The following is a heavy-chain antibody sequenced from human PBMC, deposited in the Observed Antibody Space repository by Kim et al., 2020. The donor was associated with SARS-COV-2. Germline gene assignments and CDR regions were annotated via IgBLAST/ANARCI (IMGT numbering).Heavy chain of an antibody. D-gene: IGHD6-13*01. CDR3: ARGKAAGTLGCYYCGMDV. V-gene: IGHV4-34*01. J-gene: IGHJ6*02. Sequence: KSRVTISVDTSKNQFSLKLSTVTAADTAVYYCARGKAAGTLGCYYCGMDVWGQGTTVTVSS.